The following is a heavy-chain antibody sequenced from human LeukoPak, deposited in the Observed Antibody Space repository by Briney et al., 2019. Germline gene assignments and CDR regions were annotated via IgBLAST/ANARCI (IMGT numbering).Heavy chain of an antibody. Sequence: SVKVSCKASGGTFSSYGISWVRQAPGQGLEWMGRIIPMFGIANYAQKFQGRVTITADKSTSTAYMELSSLRSEDTAVYYCAKHYDFWSGYFDYWGQGTLVTVSS. CDR1: GGTFSSYG. CDR3: AKHYDFWSGYFDY. D-gene: IGHD3-3*01. J-gene: IGHJ4*02. V-gene: IGHV1-69*04. CDR2: IIPMFGIA.